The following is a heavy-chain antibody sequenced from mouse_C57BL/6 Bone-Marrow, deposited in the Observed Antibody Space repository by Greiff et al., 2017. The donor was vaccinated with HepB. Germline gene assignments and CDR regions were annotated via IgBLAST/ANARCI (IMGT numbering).Heavy chain of an antibody. CDR3: ARSVITTVVATSSMDY. CDR1: GYTFTSYW. V-gene: IGHV1-7*01. CDR2: INPSSGYT. D-gene: IGHD1-1*01. Sequence: VQLQQSGAELAKPGASVKLSCKASGYTFTSYWMHWVKQRPGQGLEWIGYINPSSGYTKYNQKFKDKATLTADKSSSTAYMQLSILTYEDSAVYYCARSVITTVVATSSMDYWGQGTSVTVSS. J-gene: IGHJ4*01.